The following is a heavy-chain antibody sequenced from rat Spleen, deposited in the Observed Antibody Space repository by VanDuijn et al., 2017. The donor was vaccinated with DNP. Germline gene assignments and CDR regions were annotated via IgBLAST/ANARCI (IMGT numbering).Heavy chain of an antibody. D-gene: IGHD1-6*01. CDR1: GFTFSNYY. J-gene: IGHJ3*01. V-gene: IGHV5-27*01. CDR2: ISPSGSRT. CDR3: ATYYGFNSYFFDY. Sequence: EVQLVGSGGGLVQPGRSLKLSCAASGFTFSNYYMAWVRQAPKKGLEWVADISPSGSRTHYPDSVKGRFTISRDNAKSSLDLQMNSLKSEDTATYFCATYYGFNSYFFDYWGQGTLVTVSS.